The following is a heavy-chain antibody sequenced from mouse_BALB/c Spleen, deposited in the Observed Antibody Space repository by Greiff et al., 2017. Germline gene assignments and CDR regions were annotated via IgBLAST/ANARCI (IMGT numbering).Heavy chain of an antibody. Sequence: EVKLQESGGGLVQPGGSRKLSCAASGFTFSSFGMHWVRQAPEKGLEWVAYISSGSSTIYYADTVKGRFTISRDNPKNTLFLQMTSLRSEDTAMYYCARRRSYAMDYWGQGTSVTVSS. CDR3: ARRRSYAMDY. V-gene: IGHV5-17*02. CDR2: ISSGSSTI. CDR1: GFTFSSFG. J-gene: IGHJ4*01.